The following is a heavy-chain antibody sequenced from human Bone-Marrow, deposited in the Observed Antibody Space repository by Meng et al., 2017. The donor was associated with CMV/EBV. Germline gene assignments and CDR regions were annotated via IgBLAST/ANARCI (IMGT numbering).Heavy chain of an antibody. CDR2: INPSGGST. Sequence: ASVKVSCKASGYTFTSYYMHWVRQAPGQGLEWIGIINPSGGSTSYAQKLQGRVTMTRDTSTSRVYMELSSLRSEDTAMYYCAREMSEYYDFWSGPAPYSFDYWGPGTLVTCYS. D-gene: IGHD3-3*01. CDR3: AREMSEYYDFWSGPAPYSFDY. CDR1: GYTFTSYY. J-gene: IGHJ4*02. V-gene: IGHV1-46*04.